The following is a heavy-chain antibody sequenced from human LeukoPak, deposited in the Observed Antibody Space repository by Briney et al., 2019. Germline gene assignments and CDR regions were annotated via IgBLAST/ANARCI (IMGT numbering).Heavy chain of an antibody. J-gene: IGHJ4*02. V-gene: IGHV3-64*01. CDR3: ARDGSRYYYGSSGYYIAPYYFDY. CDR2: ISSNGGST. Sequence: GGSLRLSCAASGFTFSSYAMHWVRQAPGKGLEYVSAISSNGGSTYYANSVKGRFTISRDNSKNTLYLQMGSLRAEDMAVYYCARDGSRYYYGSSGYYIAPYYFDYWGQGTLVTVSS. D-gene: IGHD3-22*01. CDR1: GFTFSSYA.